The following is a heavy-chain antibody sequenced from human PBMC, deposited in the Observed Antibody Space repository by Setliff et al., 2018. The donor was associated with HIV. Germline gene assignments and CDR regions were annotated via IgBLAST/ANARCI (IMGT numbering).Heavy chain of an antibody. CDR3: ARDARWLQFPYFDY. J-gene: IGHJ4*01. Sequence: SETLSLTCVVSGYSISSNDWWGWIRQSPGKGLEWIGEIYHSGTTNYNPSFRSRVTISVDSSKNQFSLKLSSVTAADTAVYYCARDARWLQFPYFDYWGQGTLVTVSS. CDR2: IYHSGTT. V-gene: IGHV4-28*03. CDR1: GYSISSNDW. D-gene: IGHD5-12*01.